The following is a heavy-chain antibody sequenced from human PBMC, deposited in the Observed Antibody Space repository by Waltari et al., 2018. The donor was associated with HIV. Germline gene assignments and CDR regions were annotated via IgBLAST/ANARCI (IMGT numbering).Heavy chain of an antibody. CDR1: GFTFSSHA. D-gene: IGHD6-6*01. CDR2: ISDDENNK. Sequence: QVQLVESGGGVVQPGRSLRLSCAASGFTFSSHAMHWVRQAPGKGLGWVAVISDDENNKDYADSVKGRFTISRDNSKNTLYLQMNSLRAEDTAMYYCARSMAQAYDYWGQGTLVTVSS. J-gene: IGHJ4*02. V-gene: IGHV3-30*01. CDR3: ARSMAQAYDY.